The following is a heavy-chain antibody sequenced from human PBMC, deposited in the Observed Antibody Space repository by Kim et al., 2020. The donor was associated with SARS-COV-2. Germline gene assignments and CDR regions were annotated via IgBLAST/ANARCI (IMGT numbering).Heavy chain of an antibody. J-gene: IGHJ4*02. V-gene: IGHV3-15*01. CDR3: TTADRSILDY. Sequence: GQTDCATHVKGRFTIARDESKNTLYLIMKSLKTEDTAVYYCTTADRSILDYWGQGTLVTVYS. D-gene: IGHD2-15*01. CDR2: GQT.